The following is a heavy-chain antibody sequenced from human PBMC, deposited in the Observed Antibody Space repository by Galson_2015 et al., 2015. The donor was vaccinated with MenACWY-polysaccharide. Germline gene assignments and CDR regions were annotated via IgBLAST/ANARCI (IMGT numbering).Heavy chain of an antibody. V-gene: IGHV3-7*01. CDR3: ARDPLDSSGYTRGSVFDL. D-gene: IGHD3-22*01. Sequence: SLRLSCAASGFTFSSFWMSWVRQAPGKGLEWVAIIKQDGSEKYYVDSVKGRFSISRDNAKNSLYLQMNSLRSGDTAVYYCARDPLDSSGYTRGSVFDLWGRGSLVTVSS. J-gene: IGHJ2*01. CDR2: IKQDGSEK. CDR1: GFTFSSFW.